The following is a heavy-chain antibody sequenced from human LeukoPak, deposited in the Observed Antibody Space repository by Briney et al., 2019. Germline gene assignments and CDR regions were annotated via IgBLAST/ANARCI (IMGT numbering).Heavy chain of an antibody. J-gene: IGHJ3*02. CDR1: GFTFSSYA. CDR3: AISLSPRITIFGVVIRGAFDI. CDR2: ISGSGGST. V-gene: IGHV3-23*01. D-gene: IGHD3-3*01. Sequence: GGSLRLSCAASGFTFSSYAMSWVRQAPGKGLEWVSAISGSGGSTYYADSVKGRFTISRDNSKNTLYLQMNSLRAEDTAVYYCAISLSPRITIFGVVIRGAFDIWGQGTMVTVSS.